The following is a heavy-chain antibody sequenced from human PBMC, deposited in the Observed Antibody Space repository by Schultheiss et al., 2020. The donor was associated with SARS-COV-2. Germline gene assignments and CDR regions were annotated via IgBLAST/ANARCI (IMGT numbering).Heavy chain of an antibody. V-gene: IGHV3-49*04. J-gene: IGHJ3*02. CDR2: IRSKAYGGTT. D-gene: IGHD3-22*01. CDR1: GFTFGDYA. Sequence: GGSLRLSCTASGFTFGDYAMSWVRQAPGKGLEWVGFIRSKAYGGTTEYAASVKGRFTISRDDSKNTLYLQMNSLRAEDTAVYYCARSARYYYDSSGYRHDAFDIWGQGTMVTVSS. CDR3: ARSARYYYDSSGYRHDAFDI.